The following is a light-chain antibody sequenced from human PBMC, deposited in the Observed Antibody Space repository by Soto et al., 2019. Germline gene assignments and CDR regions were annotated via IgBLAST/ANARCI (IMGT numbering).Light chain of an antibody. Sequence: EIVMTQSPATLSVSPGERATLSCRASQSVSGNLAWYQQKPGQAPRLLIYDASNRATGIPARFSGSGSGTDFTLTISSLEPEDFAVYYCQQRSNWPRTFGQGTKVEIK. CDR2: DAS. CDR1: QSVSGN. V-gene: IGKV3-11*01. CDR3: QQRSNWPRT. J-gene: IGKJ1*01.